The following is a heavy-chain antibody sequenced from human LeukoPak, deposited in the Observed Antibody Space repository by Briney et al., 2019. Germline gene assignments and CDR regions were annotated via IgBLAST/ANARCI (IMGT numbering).Heavy chain of an antibody. J-gene: IGHJ4*02. CDR1: GFTFDDYA. CDR3: AGSREAKDSSGYYYLRDY. V-gene: IGHV3-9*01. Sequence: GGSLRLSCAASGFTFDDYAIHWVRQAPGKGLEWVSGISWNSGKIGYADSVKGRFTISRDNAKNSLYLQMNSLRAEDTAVYYCAGSREAKDSSGYYYLRDYWGQGTLVTVSS. D-gene: IGHD3-22*01. CDR2: ISWNSGKI.